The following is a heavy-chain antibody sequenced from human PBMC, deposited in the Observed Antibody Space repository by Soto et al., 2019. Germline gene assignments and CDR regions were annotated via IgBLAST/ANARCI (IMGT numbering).Heavy chain of an antibody. CDR1: GGSFSGYY. CDR2: INHSGST. Sequence: PSETLSLTCAVYGGSFSGYYWSWIRRPPGKGLEWIGEINHSGSTNYNPSLKSRVTISVDTSKNQFSLKLSSVTAADTAVYYCARGKRITMVRGVTSFGMDVWGQGTTVTVSS. V-gene: IGHV4-34*01. CDR3: ARGKRITMVRGVTSFGMDV. D-gene: IGHD3-10*01. J-gene: IGHJ6*02.